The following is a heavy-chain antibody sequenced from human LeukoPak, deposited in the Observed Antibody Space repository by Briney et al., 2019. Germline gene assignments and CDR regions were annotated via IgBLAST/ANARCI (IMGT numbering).Heavy chain of an antibody. D-gene: IGHD3-22*01. CDR2: IWYDGSKE. CDR1: GFTFSSYA. CDR3: ARGSGYYPLFDY. Sequence: GGSLRLSCSASGFTFSSYAMDWVRQAPGKGLEWVAVIWYDGSKEYYIDSVKGRFTISRDNSKNTLYLQMNSLRAEDTAVYYCARGSGYYPLFDYWGQGTLVTVSS. V-gene: IGHV3-33*08. J-gene: IGHJ4*02.